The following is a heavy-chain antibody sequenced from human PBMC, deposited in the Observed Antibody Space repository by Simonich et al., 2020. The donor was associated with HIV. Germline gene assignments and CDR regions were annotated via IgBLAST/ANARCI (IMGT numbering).Heavy chain of an antibody. CDR2: YWNEGIRK. Sequence: QVQLVESGGGVVQPGRSLRLSCAASGFAFSGYGMHWVRQAPGKGLAWVAGYWNEGIRKYYADSVRGRFTITSDNSMNTLYLQMNTLRAEDTAVYYCARDNDGTSHYSQFDYWGQGTLVTVSS. D-gene: IGHD3-22*01. CDR1: GFAFSGYG. CDR3: ARDNDGTSHYSQFDY. V-gene: IGHV3-33*01. J-gene: IGHJ4*02.